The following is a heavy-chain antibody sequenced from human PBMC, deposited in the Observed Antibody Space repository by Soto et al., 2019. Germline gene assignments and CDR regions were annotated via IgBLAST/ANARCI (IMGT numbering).Heavy chain of an antibody. D-gene: IGHD6-13*01. CDR1: GYIFTTYW. Sequence: HGESLKISVKGSGYIFTTYWITWVRQMPGKGLEWMGRIEPSDSHTNYSPSFQGHDTISVDKSIITAYLQWSSMRASDTALYYCARSRAASGVAAFEHWGQGTRVTVSS. CDR2: IEPSDSHT. V-gene: IGHV5-10-1*01. CDR3: ARSRAASGVAAFEH. J-gene: IGHJ5*02.